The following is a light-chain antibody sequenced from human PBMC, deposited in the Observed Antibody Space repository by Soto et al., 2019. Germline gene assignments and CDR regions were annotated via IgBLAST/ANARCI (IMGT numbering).Light chain of an antibody. V-gene: IGLV2-14*01. J-gene: IGLJ1*01. CDR1: SSDVGGYNY. CDR3: SSYTSSSTLYV. Sequence: QSALTQPASVSGSPGQSITISCTGTSSDVGGYNYVSWYQQHPGKATKLMIYDVSNRPSGVSNRFSGSKSGNTASLIISGLQAEDEADYYCSSYTSSSTLYVFGTGTKVTVL. CDR2: DVS.